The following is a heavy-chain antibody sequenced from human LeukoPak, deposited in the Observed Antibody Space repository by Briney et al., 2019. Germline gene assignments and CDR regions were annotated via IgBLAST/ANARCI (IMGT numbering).Heavy chain of an antibody. CDR1: GGSISSYY. Sequence: SETLSLTCTVSGGSISSYYWSWIRQPPGKGLEWIGEINHSGSTNYNPSLKSRVTISVDTSKNQFSLKLSSVTAADTAVYYCARGRIPRGYYYYGMDVWGQGTTVTVSS. J-gene: IGHJ6*02. CDR2: INHSGST. D-gene: IGHD3-16*01. V-gene: IGHV4-34*01. CDR3: ARGRIPRGYYYYGMDV.